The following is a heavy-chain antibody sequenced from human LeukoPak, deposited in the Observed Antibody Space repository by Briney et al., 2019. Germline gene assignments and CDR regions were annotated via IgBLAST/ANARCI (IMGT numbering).Heavy chain of an antibody. CDR1: GGSISSGNYY. J-gene: IGHJ6*03. D-gene: IGHD2-2*01. CDR3: ARVDCSSTSCYGQYYYYYYMDV. Sequence: PSETLSLTCTVSGGSISSGNYYWNWIWQPAAKGLEWIGRIYTSGSTNYNPSLKSRVTISVDTSKNQFSLKLSSVTAADPAVYYCARVDCSSTSCYGQYYYYYYMDVWGKGTTVTVSS. CDR2: IYTSGST. V-gene: IGHV4-61*02.